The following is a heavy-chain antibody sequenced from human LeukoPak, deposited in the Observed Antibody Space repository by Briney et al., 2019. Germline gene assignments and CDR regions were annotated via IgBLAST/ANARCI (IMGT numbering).Heavy chain of an antibody. Sequence: GESLKISCKISGDRLTNNWIGWVRQVPGKGLEWLGLIYPGNSDTRYSPFFQGQVTFSVDTSISTAYLHWGGLKASDTAMYYCARPYGDSHFDYWGQGTLVTVSS. D-gene: IGHD4-17*01. CDR1: GDRLTNNW. V-gene: IGHV5-51*01. CDR3: ARPYGDSHFDY. CDR2: IYPGNSDT. J-gene: IGHJ4*02.